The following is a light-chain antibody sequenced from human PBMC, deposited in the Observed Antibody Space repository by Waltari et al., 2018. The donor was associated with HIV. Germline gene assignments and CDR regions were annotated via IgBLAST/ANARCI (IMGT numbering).Light chain of an antibody. J-gene: IGLJ2*01. CDR3: SVWDSSLGALF. CDR1: SSNIGTNY. CDR2: DDD. Sequence: SVLTQPPSVSAAPGQTVTISCSGSSSNIGTNYVCWYRNVPGTAPQLVIYDDDKRPSGIVDRVSASKSGTSANLGITGLQTGDEADYYCSVWDSSLGALFFGGGTRLTVL. V-gene: IGLV1-51*01.